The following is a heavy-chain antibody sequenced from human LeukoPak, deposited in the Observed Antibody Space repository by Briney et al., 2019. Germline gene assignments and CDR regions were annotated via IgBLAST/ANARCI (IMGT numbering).Heavy chain of an antibody. V-gene: IGHV3-15*01. CDR2: IKKKTDGGTA. CDR3: TTHHPPDY. CDR1: GFPFSNAW. Sequence: GGSLRLSCVVSGFPFSNAWMTWVRQAPGKGLEWVGRIKKKTDGGTADYAAPVEGRFTISRDDSKNTVYVQMNSLKTEDTAVYYCTTHHPPDYWGQGTLVTVSS. J-gene: IGHJ4*02.